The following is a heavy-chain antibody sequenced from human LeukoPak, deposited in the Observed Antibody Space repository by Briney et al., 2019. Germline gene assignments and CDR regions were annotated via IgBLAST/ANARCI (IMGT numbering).Heavy chain of an antibody. CDR2: MYTSGST. V-gene: IGHV4-4*07. Sequence: SETLSLTCTISYGSVSSYYWTWIRQPAGKGLEWIGRMYTSGSTNYNPSLKSRVTMSVDTSKNQFSLKLSSVTAADTAVYCCARDDGGGYPAFWGQGTLVTVSS. CDR1: YGSVSSYY. CDR3: ARDDGGGYPAF. J-gene: IGHJ4*02. D-gene: IGHD2-15*01.